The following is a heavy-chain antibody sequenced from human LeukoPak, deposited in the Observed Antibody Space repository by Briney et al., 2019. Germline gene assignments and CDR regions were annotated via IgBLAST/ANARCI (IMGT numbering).Heavy chain of an antibody. D-gene: IGHD3-22*01. CDR1: GGSISSGGYY. V-gene: IGHV4-39*07. CDR2: INHSGST. CDR3: AREVYDSSGYYL. Sequence: SETLSLTCTVSGGSISSGGYYWSWIRQPPGKGLEWIGEINHSGSTNYNPSLKSRVTISVDTSKNQFSLKLSSVTAADTAVYYCAREVYDSSGYYLWGQGTLVTVSS. J-gene: IGHJ4*02.